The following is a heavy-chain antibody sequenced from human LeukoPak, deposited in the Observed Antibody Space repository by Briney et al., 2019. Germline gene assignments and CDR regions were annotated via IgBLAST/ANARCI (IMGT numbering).Heavy chain of an antibody. Sequence: GMSLKISCKGSGYSFASHWIGWVRQMPGKGLEWMGIIYPGDSDTRYSPSFQGQVTISADKSISTAYLQWSSLKASDTAIYYCARHQPPGEQHMLNWGQGTLVTVSS. V-gene: IGHV5-51*01. CDR3: ARHQPPGEQHMLN. J-gene: IGHJ4*02. CDR2: IYPGDSDT. D-gene: IGHD2-21*01. CDR1: GYSFASHW.